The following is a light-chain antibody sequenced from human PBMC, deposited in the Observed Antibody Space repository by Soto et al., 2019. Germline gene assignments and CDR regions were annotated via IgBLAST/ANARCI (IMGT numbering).Light chain of an antibody. CDR3: SSYTSSNTRYV. Sequence: ALTQPASVSGSPGQSITISCTGTSSDVGGYNYVSWYQQHPGKAPKLMIYDVSGRPSGVSYRFSGSKSGNTASLTISGLQAEDEADYYCSSYTSSNTRYVFGTGTKVTVL. J-gene: IGLJ1*01. CDR1: SSDVGGYNY. V-gene: IGLV2-14*01. CDR2: DVS.